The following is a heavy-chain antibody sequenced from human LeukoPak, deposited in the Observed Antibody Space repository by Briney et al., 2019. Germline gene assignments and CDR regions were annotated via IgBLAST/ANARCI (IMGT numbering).Heavy chain of an antibody. D-gene: IGHD3-3*01. V-gene: IGHV1-2*02. J-gene: IGHJ4*02. CDR1: GYTFTGYY. CDR3: ARAPVGGPLRFFDY. CDR2: IHPNSGGT. Sequence: GASVKVPCKASGYTFTGYYIHWVRRAPGQGLEWMGWIHPNSGGTNFAQKFQGRVTMTRDSSISTAYMEVSSLRSDDTAVYYCARAPVGGPLRFFDYWGQGTLVTVSS.